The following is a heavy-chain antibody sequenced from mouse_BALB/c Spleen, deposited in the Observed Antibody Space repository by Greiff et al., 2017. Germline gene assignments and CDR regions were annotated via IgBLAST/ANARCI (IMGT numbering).Heavy chain of an antibody. CDR1: GFTFSSYA. CDR2: ISSGGST. D-gene: IGHD1-2*01. J-gene: IGHJ2*01. Sequence: DVQLVESGGGLVKPGGSLKLSCAASGFTFSSYAMSWVRQTPEKRLEWVASISSGGSTYYPDSVKGRFTISRDNARNILYLQMSSLRSEDTAMYYCARDGYYFDYWGQGTTLTVSS. CDR3: ARDGYYFDY. V-gene: IGHV5-6-5*01.